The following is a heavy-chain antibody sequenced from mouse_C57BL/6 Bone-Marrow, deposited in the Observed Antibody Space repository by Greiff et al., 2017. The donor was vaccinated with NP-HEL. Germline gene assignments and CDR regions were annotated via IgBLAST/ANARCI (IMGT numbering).Heavy chain of an antibody. J-gene: IGHJ3*01. D-gene: IGHD2-4*01. CDR1: GYTFTSYG. V-gene: IGHV1-81*01. CDR2: IYPRSGNT. Sequence: QVQLQQSGAELARPGASVKLSCKASGYTFTSYGISWVKQRTGQGLEWIGEIYPRSGNTYYNEKFKGKATLTVDKSSSTAYMELRSLTSGDSAVYFCARGGLRPFAYWGQGTLVTVSA. CDR3: ARGGLRPFAY.